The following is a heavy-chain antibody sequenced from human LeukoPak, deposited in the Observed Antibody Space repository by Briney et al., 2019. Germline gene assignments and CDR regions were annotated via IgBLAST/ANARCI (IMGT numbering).Heavy chain of an antibody. CDR3: KGFVVVTAIPNWFDP. V-gene: IGHV4-39*07. CDR1: GGSISSSSCY. CDR2: IYYSGST. D-gene: IGHD2-21*02. J-gene: IGHJ5*02. Sequence: SETLSLTCTVSGGSISSSSCYWGWIRQPPGKGLEWIGSIYYSGSTYYNPSLKSRVTISVDTSKNQFSLKLSSVTAADTAVYYCKGFVVVTAIPNWFDPWGQGTLVTVSS.